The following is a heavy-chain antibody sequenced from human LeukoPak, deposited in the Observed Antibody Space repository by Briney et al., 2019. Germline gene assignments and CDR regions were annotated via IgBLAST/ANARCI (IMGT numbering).Heavy chain of an antibody. J-gene: IGHJ6*03. V-gene: IGHV1-46*01. D-gene: IGHD6-6*01. Sequence: GASVKVSCKASGYTFTSYYMHWVRQAPGQGLEWMGIINPSGGSTSYAQKFQGRVTMTRDMSTSTVYMELSSPRSEDTAVYYCARGGIAARPNDYYYMDVWGKGTTVAVSS. CDR3: ARGGIAARPNDYYYMDV. CDR1: GYTFTSYY. CDR2: INPSGGST.